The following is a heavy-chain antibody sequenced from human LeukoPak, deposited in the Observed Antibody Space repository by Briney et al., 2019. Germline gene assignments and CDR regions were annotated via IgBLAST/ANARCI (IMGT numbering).Heavy chain of an antibody. Sequence: GGSLRLSCAASGFTVSSNYMSWVRQAPGEGLEWVSIIYSGGSAYYTDSVKGRFTISRDNSKNTLSLQMNSLRAEDTAVYYCARAGSSWSPFDYWGLGTPVTVSS. D-gene: IGHD6-13*01. CDR1: GFTVSSNY. J-gene: IGHJ4*02. CDR2: IYSGGSA. V-gene: IGHV3-53*01. CDR3: ARAGSSWSPFDY.